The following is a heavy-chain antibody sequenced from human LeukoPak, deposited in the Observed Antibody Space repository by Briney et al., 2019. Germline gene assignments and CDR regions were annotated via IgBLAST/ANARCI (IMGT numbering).Heavy chain of an antibody. CDR1: GFTFSGYS. CDR2: ISSGSSAI. J-gene: IGHJ6*03. CDR3: AKDPGLLVLRQRSYYYNYMDL. D-gene: IGHD2/OR15-2a*01. Sequence: GGSLRLSCAASGFTFSGYSMNWVRQAPGKGLEWISYISSGSSAIYYADSVKGRFTISRDNAKNSLYLQMNSLRAADTAVYYWAKDPGLLVLRQRSYYYNYMDLGGKGTTVAVSS. V-gene: IGHV3-48*01.